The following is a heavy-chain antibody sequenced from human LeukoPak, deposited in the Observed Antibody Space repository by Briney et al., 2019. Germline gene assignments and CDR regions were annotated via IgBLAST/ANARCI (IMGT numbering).Heavy chain of an antibody. CDR1: GDSMNSHY. V-gene: IGHV4-59*11. D-gene: IGHD4-17*01. CDR2: ISYIGST. Sequence: SETLSLTCTVSGDSMNSHYWSWIRQLPGKGLEWIGYISYIGSTNYNPSLKSRVTISVDTSKDQFSLKLSSVTAADTAVYYCARDPTTVTKGLDIWGQGTMVTVSS. J-gene: IGHJ3*02. CDR3: ARDPTTVTKGLDI.